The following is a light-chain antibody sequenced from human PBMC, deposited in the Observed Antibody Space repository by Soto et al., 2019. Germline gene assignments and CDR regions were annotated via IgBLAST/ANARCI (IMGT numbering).Light chain of an antibody. CDR3: QQYGSSPHT. CDR2: GAS. Sequence: DIVMTQSPDSLAVSLGERATLSCRASQSVSSSYLALYQQKPGQAPRLLIYGASSRATGIPDRFSGSGSGTDFTLTISRLEPEDFAVYYCQQYGSSPHTFGQGTKVDIK. J-gene: IGKJ2*01. CDR1: QSVSSSY. V-gene: IGKV3-20*01.